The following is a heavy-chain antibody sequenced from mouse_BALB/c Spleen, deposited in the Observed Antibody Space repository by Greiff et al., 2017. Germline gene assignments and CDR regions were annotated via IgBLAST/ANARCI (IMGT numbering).Heavy chain of an antibody. V-gene: IGHV3-2*02. CDR1: GYSITSDYA. D-gene: IGHD1-2*01. Sequence: EVQLQESGPGLVKPSQSLSLTCTVTGYSITSDYAWNWIRQFPGNKLEWMGYISYSGSTSYNPSLKSRISITRDTSKNQFFLQLNSVTTEDTATYYCARVVHYYGDWYFDVWGAGTTVTVSS. J-gene: IGHJ1*01. CDR2: ISYSGST. CDR3: ARVVHYYGDWYFDV.